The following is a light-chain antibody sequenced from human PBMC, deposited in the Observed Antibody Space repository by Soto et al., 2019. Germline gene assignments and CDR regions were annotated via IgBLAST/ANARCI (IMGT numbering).Light chain of an antibody. V-gene: IGLV1-44*01. Sequence: QSVLTQPPSTSGTPGQRVTISCSGSSSNGGRNPVNWYQQLPGTAPKLLIYNYIHRPSGVPDRFSVSTSGTSASLAISGLQSEDEADYYCASWDDSLNGYVFGTGTKLTVL. CDR1: SSNGGRNP. J-gene: IGLJ1*01. CDR2: NYI. CDR3: ASWDDSLNGYV.